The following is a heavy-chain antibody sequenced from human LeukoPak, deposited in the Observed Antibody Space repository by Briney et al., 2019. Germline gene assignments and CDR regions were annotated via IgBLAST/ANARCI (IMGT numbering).Heavy chain of an antibody. CDR3: ARRWLWFGEGDWFDP. J-gene: IGHJ5*02. D-gene: IGHD3-10*01. CDR2: INHSGST. CDR1: GGSFSGYY. Sequence: SETLSLTCAVYGGSFSGYYWSWIRQPPGKGLEWIGEINHSGSTNYNPSLKSRVTISVDTSKNQFSLKLSSVTAADTAVYYCARRWLWFGEGDWFDPWGQGTLVTVSS. V-gene: IGHV4-34*01.